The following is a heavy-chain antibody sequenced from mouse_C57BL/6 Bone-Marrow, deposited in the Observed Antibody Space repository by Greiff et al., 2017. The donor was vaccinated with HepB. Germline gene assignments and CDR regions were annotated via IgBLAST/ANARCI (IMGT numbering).Heavy chain of an antibody. D-gene: IGHD1-1*01. V-gene: IGHV1-22*01. CDR3: ARSEITTVVFDY. Sequence: EVQLQQSGPELVKPGASVKMSCKASGYTFTDYNMHWVKQSHGKSLEWIGYINPNNGGTSYNQKFKGKATLTVNKYSSTAYMALRSLTSEDSAVYYCARSEITTVVFDYWGQGTTLTVSS. CDR2: INPNNGGT. J-gene: IGHJ2*01. CDR1: GYTFTDYN.